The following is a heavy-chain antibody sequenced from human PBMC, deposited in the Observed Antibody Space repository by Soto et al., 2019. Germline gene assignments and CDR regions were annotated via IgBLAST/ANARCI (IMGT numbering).Heavy chain of an antibody. CDR2: INHAGGT. D-gene: IGHD3-16*01. Sequence: AETLSLTCAVYGGFLSESYWTWIRQPPGKGLEWIGEINHAGGTNYNPSLKSRVTMSVDTSQNQFTLRLISVTAADTAMYFCVRIRYQLPSSVLWLDPWGQGTPVTVSS. CDR1: GGFLSESY. J-gene: IGHJ5*02. CDR3: VRIRYQLPSSVLWLDP. V-gene: IGHV4-34*01.